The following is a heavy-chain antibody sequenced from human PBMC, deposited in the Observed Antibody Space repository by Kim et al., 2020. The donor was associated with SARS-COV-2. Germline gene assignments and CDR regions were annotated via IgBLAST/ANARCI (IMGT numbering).Heavy chain of an antibody. CDR2: ISYDGSNK. D-gene: IGHD6-6*01. CDR3: ARAALAARPGYFDY. CDR1: GFTFSSYA. V-gene: IGHV3-30*04. Sequence: GGSLRLSCVASGFTFSSYAMHWVRQAPGKGLEWVAVISYDGSNKYYVDSVKGRFTISRDNSKNTLYLQMNSLRAEDTAVYYCARAALAARPGYFDYWGQGTLVTVSS. J-gene: IGHJ4*02.